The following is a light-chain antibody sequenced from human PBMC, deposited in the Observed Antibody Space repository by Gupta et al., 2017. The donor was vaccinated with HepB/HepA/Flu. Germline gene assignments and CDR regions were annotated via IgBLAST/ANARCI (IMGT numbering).Light chain of an antibody. J-gene: IGLJ1*01. CDR3: SSYTSSSTYV. CDR1: SSDVGGYNY. CDR2: DVS. V-gene: IGLV2-14*01. Sequence: QSALTQPASVSGSPGQSITISCTGTSSDVGGYNYVSWYHQHPGKAPKLMIYDVSNRPSGVSNRFSVSKSGNKASLTISGLQAEDEADYYCSSYTSSSTYVFGTGTKVTVL.